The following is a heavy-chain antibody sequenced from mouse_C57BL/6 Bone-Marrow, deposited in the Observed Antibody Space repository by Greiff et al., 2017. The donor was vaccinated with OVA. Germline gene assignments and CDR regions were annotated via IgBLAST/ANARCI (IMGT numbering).Heavy chain of an antibody. CDR1: GYTFTDYY. J-gene: IGHJ2*01. Sequence: VQLQQSGPELVKPGASVKISCKASGYTFTDYYMNWVKQSHGKSLEWIGDINPNNGGTSYNQKFKGKATLTVDKSSSTAYMELRSLTAEDSAVYYCAMGAIYDYGGYFDYWGQGTTLTVSS. CDR2: INPNNGGT. CDR3: AMGAIYDYGGYFDY. D-gene: IGHD2-4*01. V-gene: IGHV1-26*01.